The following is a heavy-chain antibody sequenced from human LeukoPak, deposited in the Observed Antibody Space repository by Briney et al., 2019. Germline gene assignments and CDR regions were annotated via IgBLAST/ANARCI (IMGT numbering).Heavy chain of an antibody. CDR2: IYYSGST. D-gene: IGHD1-7*01. J-gene: IGHJ4*02. Sequence: PSETLSLTCTVSGGSISSYYWSWIRQPPGKGLEWIGYIYYSGSTNYNPSLKSRVTISVDTSKNQFSLKLSSVTAADTAVYYCAGELELHYYFDYWGQGTLVTVSS. V-gene: IGHV4-59*01. CDR1: GGSISSYY. CDR3: AGELELHYYFDY.